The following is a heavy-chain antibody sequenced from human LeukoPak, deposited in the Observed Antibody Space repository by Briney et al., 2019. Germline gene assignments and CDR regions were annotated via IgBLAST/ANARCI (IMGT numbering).Heavy chain of an antibody. D-gene: IGHD6-13*01. CDR1: GFIFSDYY. CDR2: ISSSGNTI. J-gene: IGHJ4*02. Sequence: SGGSLRLSXAASGFIFSDYYMSWIRQAPGKGLEWLSYISSSGNTINYADSVKGRFTISRDNARNSLYLQMNSLRAEDTAVYYCARDAGSYSFNYWGQGTLVTVSS. V-gene: IGHV3-11*04. CDR3: ARDAGSYSFNY.